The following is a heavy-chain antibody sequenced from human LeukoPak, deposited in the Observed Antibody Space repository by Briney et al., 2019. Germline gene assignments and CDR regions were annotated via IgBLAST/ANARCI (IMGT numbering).Heavy chain of an antibody. Sequence: GGSLRLSCAASGFTFSTYSMNWVRQAPGKGLEWVSYISSRGNIYYADSVKGRFTISRDNAKNSLYLQMNRLRVEDTAVYYCARDGGLHTNFDYWGQGTLLTVSS. CDR3: ARDGGLHTNFDY. CDR1: GFTFSTYS. D-gene: IGHD2-15*01. CDR2: ISSRGNI. V-gene: IGHV3-69-1*02. J-gene: IGHJ4*02.